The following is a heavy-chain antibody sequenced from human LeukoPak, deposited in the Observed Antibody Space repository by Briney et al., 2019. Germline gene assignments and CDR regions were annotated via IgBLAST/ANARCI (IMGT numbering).Heavy chain of an antibody. D-gene: IGHD6-6*01. CDR1: GYTFTSYY. CDR3: ARGGFARSSIAARTTRNWFDP. CDR2: INPNSGGT. V-gene: IGHV1-2*02. Sequence: ASVKVSCKASGYTFTSYYMHWVRQAPGQGLEWMGWINPNSGGTNYAQKFQGRVTMTRDTSISTAYMELSRLRSDDTAVYYCARGGFARSSIAARTTRNWFDPWGQGTLVTVSS. J-gene: IGHJ5*02.